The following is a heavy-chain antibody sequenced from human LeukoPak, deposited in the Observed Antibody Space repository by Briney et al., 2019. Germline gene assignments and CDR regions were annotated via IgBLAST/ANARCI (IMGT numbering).Heavy chain of an antibody. CDR2: SSCSTTAM. CDR3: ATNSGGYPNYYFDC. CDR1: GVTFSDYD. J-gene: IGHJ4*02. D-gene: IGHD2-15*01. Sequence: GGPLRLSCAASGVTFSDYDMHWVRPAPGKGLEWVSYSSCSTTAMKYADTVSGRTSNSRDNPKISLYLPTDTPRADYTAEKFCATNSGGYPNYYFDCWGQGILVT. V-gene: IGHV3-48*01.